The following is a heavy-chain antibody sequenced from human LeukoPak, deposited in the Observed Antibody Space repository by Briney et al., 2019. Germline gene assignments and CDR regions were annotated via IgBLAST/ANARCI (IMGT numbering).Heavy chain of an antibody. V-gene: IGHV3-74*01. CDR3: VKGGSGNFAGPPDP. CDR2: INSDGSST. D-gene: IGHD1-26*01. J-gene: IGHJ5*02. Sequence: PGGSLRLSCAASGFTFSSYWMHWVRQAPGKGLVWVSRINSDGSSTYYADSVKGRFTISRDNSKNTLYLQMSSLRDEDTAVYYCVKGGSGNFAGPPDPWGQGTLVTVSS. CDR1: GFTFSSYW.